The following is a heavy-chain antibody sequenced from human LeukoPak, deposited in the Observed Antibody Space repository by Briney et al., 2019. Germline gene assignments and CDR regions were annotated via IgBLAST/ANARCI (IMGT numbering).Heavy chain of an antibody. CDR1: GYTFTDNY. V-gene: IGHV1-2*02. Sequence: ASVKVSCKTSGYTFTDNYIHWVRQAPGQGLEWMGWINPKSGGTKDSQKFQGRVTMTRDTSITAVYLDLSSLKSDDTAVYYCARGGDGYNYCLDYWGQGTLVTVSP. D-gene: IGHD5-24*01. J-gene: IGHJ4*02. CDR3: ARGGDGYNYCLDY. CDR2: INPKSGGT.